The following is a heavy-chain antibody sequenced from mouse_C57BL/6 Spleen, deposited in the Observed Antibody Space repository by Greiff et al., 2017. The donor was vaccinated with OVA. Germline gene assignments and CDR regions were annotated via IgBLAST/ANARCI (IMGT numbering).Heavy chain of an antibody. D-gene: IGHD2-3*01. CDR2: IWSGGST. Sequence: VKLMESGPGLVQPSQSLSITCTVSGFSLTSYGVHWVRQSPGKGLEWLGVIWSGGSTDYNAAFISRLSISKDNSKSQVFFKMNSLQADDTAIYYCASPPMGGGAMDYWGQGTSVTVSS. CDR3: ASPPMGGGAMDY. CDR1: GFSLTSYG. V-gene: IGHV2-2*01. J-gene: IGHJ4*01.